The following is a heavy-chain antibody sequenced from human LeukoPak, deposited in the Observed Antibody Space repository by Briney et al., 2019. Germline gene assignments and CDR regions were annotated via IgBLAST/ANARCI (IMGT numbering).Heavy chain of an antibody. D-gene: IGHD1-26*01. J-gene: IGHJ4*02. CDR3: ARDHGWSPDY. V-gene: IGHV3-48*03. CDR1: GFTFSSYE. Sequence: PGGSLRLSCAASGFTFSSYEMNWVRQAPGKGLEWASYISSSGSTRYYADSVKGRFTISRDNAKNSLYLQMNSLRAEDTAVYYCARDHGWSPDYWGQGTLVTVSS. CDR2: ISSSGSTR.